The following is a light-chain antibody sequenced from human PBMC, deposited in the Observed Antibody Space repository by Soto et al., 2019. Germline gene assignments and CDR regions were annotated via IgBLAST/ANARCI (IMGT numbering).Light chain of an antibody. V-gene: IGKV4-1*01. J-gene: IGKJ2*01. CDR2: WAS. Sequence: DIVMTQSADSLAVSLGERTTINCKSSQSVLYSSNNKNYLAWYQHKPGQPPNLLIYWASTRESGVPDRFSGSGSGTDFTLTISSLQAEDVAVYYCQQYYSTPYTFGQGIKLEIK. CDR1: QSVLYSSNNKNY. CDR3: QQYYSTPYT.